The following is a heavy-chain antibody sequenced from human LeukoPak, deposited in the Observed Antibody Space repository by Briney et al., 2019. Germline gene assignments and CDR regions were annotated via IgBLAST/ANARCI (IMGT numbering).Heavy chain of an antibody. CDR3: AKGVFRYGYHGLDV. J-gene: IGHJ6*02. V-gene: IGHV3-23*01. CDR1: GFRFSRYA. D-gene: IGHD2-15*01. CDR2: IHYIRDGP. Sequence: GGSLRLSCVGSGFRFSRYAMSWVRQAPGKGLEWVATIHYIRDGPYYADSVEGRFTISRDDSKNTVYLQMNSLRAEDTAVYYCAKGVFRYGYHGLDVWGQGTTVTVSS.